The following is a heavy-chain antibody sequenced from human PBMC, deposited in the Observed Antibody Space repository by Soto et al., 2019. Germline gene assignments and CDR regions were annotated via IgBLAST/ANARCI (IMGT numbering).Heavy chain of an antibody. CDR1: GFTFISYA. CDR3: ARSRHGSGSYTHFYYGLDV. CDR2: ISFDGSTE. Sequence: QVQLVESGGGVVQPGRSLRLSCAASGFTFISYAMHWVRQAPGKGLEWVAVISFDGSTEYYADSVKGRFTISRDNSKDTGYLQMNSLRFEETAVYYRARSRHGSGSYTHFYYGLDVWGQGTTVTVSS. J-gene: IGHJ6*02. V-gene: IGHV3-30-3*01. D-gene: IGHD3-10*01.